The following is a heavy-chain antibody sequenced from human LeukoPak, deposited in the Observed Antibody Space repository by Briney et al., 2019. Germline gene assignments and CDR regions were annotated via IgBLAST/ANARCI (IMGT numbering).Heavy chain of an antibody. V-gene: IGHV4-59*01. CDR2: IYYSGST. D-gene: IGHD5-18*01. CDR1: GASISSYY. J-gene: IGHJ4*02. CDR3: AGSPIRGNIYGDLHY. Sequence: SQTLSLTCTVSGASISSYYWSWIRQPPGKGLEWIGYIYYSGSTNYNPSLKMRLTMSVDTSKNQFSLKLSSVTAADTAVYYCAGSPIRGNIYGDLHYWGQGTLVTVSS.